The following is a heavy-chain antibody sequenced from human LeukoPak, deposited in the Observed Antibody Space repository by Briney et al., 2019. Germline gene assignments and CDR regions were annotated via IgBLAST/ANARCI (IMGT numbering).Heavy chain of an antibody. D-gene: IGHD4-23*01. J-gene: IGHJ4*02. CDR3: ARTRPTVEGWGFDY. CDR2: ISAYNGDT. V-gene: IGHV1-18*04. CDR1: GYTFTGYY. Sequence: ASVKVSCKASGYTFTGYYMHWVRQAPGQGLEWMGWISAYNGDTKYAQKLQGRVTLTTDTSTSTAYMEPRSLRSDDTAVYYCARTRPTVEGWGFDYWGQGTLVTVSS.